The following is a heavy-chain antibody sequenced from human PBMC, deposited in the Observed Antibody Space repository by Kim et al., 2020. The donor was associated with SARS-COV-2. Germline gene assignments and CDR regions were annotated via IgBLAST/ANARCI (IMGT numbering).Heavy chain of an antibody. J-gene: IGHJ4*02. D-gene: IGHD1-26*01. V-gene: IGHV3-30*01. CDR3: ARDGDSEEGATPY. Sequence: YADSVKGRFTISRDNSKNTLYLQMNSLRAEDTAVYYCARDGDSEEGATPYWGQGTLVTVSS.